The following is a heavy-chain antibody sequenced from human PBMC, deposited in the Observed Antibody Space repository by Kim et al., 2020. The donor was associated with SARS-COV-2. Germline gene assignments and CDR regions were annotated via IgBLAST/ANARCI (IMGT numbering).Heavy chain of an antibody. CDR2: IIPIFGTA. Sequence: SVKVSCKASGGTFSSYAISWVRQAPGQGLEWMGGIIPIFGTANYAQKFQGRVTITADESTSTAYMELSSLRSEDTAVYYCASAELGRLEMGGWELLSLDYWGQGTLVTVSS. D-gene: IGHD1-26*01. J-gene: IGHJ4*02. CDR1: GGTFSSYA. V-gene: IGHV1-69*13. CDR3: ASAELGRLEMGGWELLSLDY.